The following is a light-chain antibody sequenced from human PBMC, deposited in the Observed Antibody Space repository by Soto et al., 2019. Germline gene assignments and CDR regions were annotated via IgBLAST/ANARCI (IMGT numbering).Light chain of an antibody. CDR3: QQYGSSPWT. Sequence: IVLTQSPATLSLSPGERATISCRASQSVSSYLAWYQQKPGQAPRLLSYGASSRATGIPDRFSGSGSGTEFTLTISRLEPEDFEVYYCQQYGSSPWTFGQGTKVDI. J-gene: IGKJ1*01. CDR2: GAS. V-gene: IGKV3-20*01. CDR1: QSVSSY.